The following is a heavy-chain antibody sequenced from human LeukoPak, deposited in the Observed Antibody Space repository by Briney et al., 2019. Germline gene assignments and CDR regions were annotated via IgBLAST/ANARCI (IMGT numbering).Heavy chain of an antibody. CDR2: IYHSGST. CDR3: ARLCSTSCYLDP. Sequence: SETLSLTCAVSVYSISSGYYWGWIRQPPGKGLEWIGSIYHSGSTYYNPSLKSRVTISVDTSKNQFSLKLSSVTAADTAVYYCARLCSTSCYLDPWGQGTLVTVSS. V-gene: IGHV4-38-2*01. CDR1: VYSISSGYY. J-gene: IGHJ5*02. D-gene: IGHD2-2*01.